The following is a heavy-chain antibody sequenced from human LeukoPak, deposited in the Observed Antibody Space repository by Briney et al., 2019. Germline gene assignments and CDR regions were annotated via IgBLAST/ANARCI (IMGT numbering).Heavy chain of an antibody. V-gene: IGHV4-31*03. CDR2: IYYSGST. D-gene: IGHD6-13*01. Sequence: SQTLSLTCTVSGGSISSAGHYWSWIRQHPGKGLEWIGYIYYSGSTYYRPSLESRLTISIDTSKNQFSLKLSSVTAADTAVYYCARVLGDSSSWYTYYYMDVWGKGTTVTVSS. CDR1: GGSISSAGHY. CDR3: ARVLGDSSSWYTYYYMDV. J-gene: IGHJ6*03.